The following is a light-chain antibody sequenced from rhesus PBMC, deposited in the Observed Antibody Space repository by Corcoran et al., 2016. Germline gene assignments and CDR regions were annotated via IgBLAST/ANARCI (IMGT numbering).Light chain of an antibody. Sequence: DIQMTQSLSSLSAYVGDRVTITCRACQGITNDFAWYKQKPGETTKLLIYEASSLQSGIPSRFSGSGSGTAFTLTVNSLQSYDIATYDCQHYYGTPFTFSLGTKLDI. CDR3: QHYYGTPFT. CDR1: QGITND. V-gene: IGKV1-21*01. J-gene: IGKJ3*01. CDR2: EAS.